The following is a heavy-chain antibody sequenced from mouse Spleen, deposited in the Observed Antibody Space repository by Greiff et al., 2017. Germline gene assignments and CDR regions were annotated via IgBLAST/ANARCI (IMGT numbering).Heavy chain of an antibody. D-gene: IGHD2-3*01. CDR1: GFTFSSYT. Sequence: EVHLVESGGGLVKPGGSLKLSCAASGFTFSSYTMSWVRQTPAKRLEWVATISSGGGNTYYPDSVKGRFTISRDNARNTLYLQMSSLRSEDTAMYYCARDGYYAMDYWGQGTSVTVSS. V-gene: IGHV5-9*04. CDR3: ARDGYYAMDY. CDR2: ISSGGGNT. J-gene: IGHJ4*01.